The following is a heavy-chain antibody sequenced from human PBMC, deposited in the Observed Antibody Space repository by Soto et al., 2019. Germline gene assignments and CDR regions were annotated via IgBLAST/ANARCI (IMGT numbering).Heavy chain of an antibody. CDR2: IDHGGNA. CDR3: ARGKRGSGWTLGDYYYGLDG. Sequence: QVQLQQWGAGLLKPSETLSLTCAVYGGSFNAYYYSWSWIRRPPGKGLEWIAEIDHGGNANYNPSXXXRVTISVDTSXXQXSXXLMSVTAADMGVYYCARGKRGSGWTLGDYYYGLDGWGQGTTVTVSS. CDR1: GGSFNAYY. D-gene: IGHD6-19*01. J-gene: IGHJ6*02. V-gene: IGHV4-34*01.